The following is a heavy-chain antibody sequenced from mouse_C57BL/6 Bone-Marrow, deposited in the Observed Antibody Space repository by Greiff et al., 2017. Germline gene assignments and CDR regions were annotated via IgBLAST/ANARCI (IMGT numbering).Heavy chain of an antibody. CDR1: GFTFSSYG. D-gene: IGHD2-1*01. CDR2: ISSGGSYT. J-gene: IGHJ3*01. CDR3: ERPYGNY. V-gene: IGHV5-6*01. Sequence: EVMLVESGGDLVKPGGSLKLSCAASGFTFSSYGMSWVRQTPDKRLEWVATISSGGSYTYYPDSVKGRFTISRDNAKNTLYLQMSSLKSEDTAMYYCERPYGNYWGQGTLVTVSA.